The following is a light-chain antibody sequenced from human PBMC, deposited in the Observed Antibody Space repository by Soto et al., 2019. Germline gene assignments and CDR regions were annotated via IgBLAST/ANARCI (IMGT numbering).Light chain of an antibody. V-gene: IGLV1-51*01. J-gene: IGLJ1*01. CDR3: GTWDSDSYV. CDR2: DNN. Sequence: QSLLTKSPSVSAAPGQKVTISCSWGSSNIGNNDVSCYHQLPGTAPKVLIYDNNKRASVIPDRFSGYKSGTSATLGITGLQTGDEGDYYCGTWDSDSYVFGTGTKVTVL. CDR1: SSNIGNND.